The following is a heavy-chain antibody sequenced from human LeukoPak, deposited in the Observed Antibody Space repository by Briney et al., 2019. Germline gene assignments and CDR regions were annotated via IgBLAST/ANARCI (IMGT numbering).Heavy chain of an antibody. Sequence: SETLSLTCNVSGGSIRGYYWSWIRQPTGKGLEWIGYIYSSGSTNYNPSLKSRVTMSVDTSKNQFSLKVSSVTAADTAVYYCARVFDSGSQAYFYYMDVWGKGTTVTIFS. CDR1: GGSIRGYY. CDR2: IYSSGST. CDR3: ARVFDSGSQAYFYYMDV. D-gene: IGHD3-10*01. J-gene: IGHJ6*03. V-gene: IGHV4-59*01.